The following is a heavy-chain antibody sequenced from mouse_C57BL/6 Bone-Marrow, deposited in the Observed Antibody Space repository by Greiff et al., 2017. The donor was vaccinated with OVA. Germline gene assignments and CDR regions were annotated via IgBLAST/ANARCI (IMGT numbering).Heavy chain of an antibody. J-gene: IGHJ3*01. Sequence: EVKLMESGGGLVKPGGSLKLSCAASGFTFSSYAMSWVRQTPEKRLEWVATISDGGSYTYYPENVKGRFTISRDNAKNNLYLQMSHLKSEVTAMFFCARGGGVSYDYAWFASWGPGPLVPVSA. D-gene: IGHD2-4*01. CDR1: GFTFSSYA. CDR3: ARGGGVSYDYAWFAS. CDR2: ISDGGSYT. V-gene: IGHV5-4*03.